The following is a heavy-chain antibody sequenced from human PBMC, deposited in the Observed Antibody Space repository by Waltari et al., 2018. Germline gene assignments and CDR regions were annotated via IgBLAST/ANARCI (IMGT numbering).Heavy chain of an antibody. J-gene: IGHJ4*02. CDR3: ARYFSGTTYYFDY. CDR1: GGSISSGSYY. Sequence: GPGLVKPSQTLSLTCTVSGGSISSGSYYWSWIRQPAGKGLEWIGYIYTSGSTNYNPSLKSRVTISVDTSKNQFSLKLSSVTAADTAVYYCARYFSGTTYYFDYWGQGTLVTVSS. D-gene: IGHD1-7*01. CDR2: IYTSGST. V-gene: IGHV4-61*09.